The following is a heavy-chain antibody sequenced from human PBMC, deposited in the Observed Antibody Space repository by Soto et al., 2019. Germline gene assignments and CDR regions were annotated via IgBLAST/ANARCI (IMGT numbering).Heavy chain of an antibody. CDR1: GFAFSSYW. CDR2: INSDGSDT. D-gene: IGHD1-1*01. V-gene: IGHV3-74*01. CDR3: ARDPTTGLDY. Sequence: QLVESGGDSVQTGGSLRLSCAASGFAFSSYWMHWVRQAPGKGLVWVSRINSDGSDTGYADSVKGRFIISRDNAKSTLFLQMHNLRAEDTAVYYCARDPTTGLDYWGQGTLVTVSS. J-gene: IGHJ4*02.